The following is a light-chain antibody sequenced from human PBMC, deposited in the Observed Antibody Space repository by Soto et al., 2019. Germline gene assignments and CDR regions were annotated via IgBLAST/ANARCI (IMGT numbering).Light chain of an antibody. J-gene: IGKJ5*01. CDR2: GIS. CDR3: HQYDGSPIT. V-gene: IGKV3-20*01. CDR1: QTVTRSY. Sequence: EIVLTQSPGTLSLSPGERAPLSCRASQTVTRSYLAWYQHKPGQAPRLLISGISRRAPGIPDRFSGDGSGTDFTLTISRLEPEDYAVYYCHQYDGSPITFGQGTRLE.